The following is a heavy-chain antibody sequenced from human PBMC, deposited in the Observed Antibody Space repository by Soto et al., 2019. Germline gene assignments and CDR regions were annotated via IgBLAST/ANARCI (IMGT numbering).Heavy chain of an antibody. CDR3: VMELTGGDHY. D-gene: IGHD2-21*02. Sequence: GASVKVSCKATFYAFRSSGISWVRQAPGQGLEWIGCIGSNSGQTKYSQSVQDRVTMTEDASTRTVYMELGSLTSDDTAVYYCVMELTGGDHYWGQGTLVTVSS. J-gene: IGHJ4*02. V-gene: IGHV1-18*01. CDR1: FYAFRSSG. CDR2: IGSNSGQT.